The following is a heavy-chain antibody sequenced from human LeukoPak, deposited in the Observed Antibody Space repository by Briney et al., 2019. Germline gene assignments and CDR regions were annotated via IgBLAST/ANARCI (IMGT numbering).Heavy chain of an antibody. Sequence: GGSLRLSCAASGFTFSSYAMSWVRQAPGKGLEWVSAVSGTGGSTYYADSVKGRFTISRDNSKNTLFLQMNSLRAEDTAVYYCAKDWSGYYSGGSCYQFGYWGQGTLVTVSS. V-gene: IGHV3-23*01. CDR1: GFTFSSYA. CDR3: AKDWSGYYSGGSCYQFGY. D-gene: IGHD2-15*01. CDR2: VSGTGGST. J-gene: IGHJ4*02.